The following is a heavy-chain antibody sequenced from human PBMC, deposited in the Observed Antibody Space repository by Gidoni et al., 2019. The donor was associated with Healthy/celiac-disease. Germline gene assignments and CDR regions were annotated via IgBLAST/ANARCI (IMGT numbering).Heavy chain of an antibody. V-gene: IGHV3-23*01. Sequence: EVQLLESGGGLVQPGGSLRLSCAASGFTFSSYAMSWVRQAPGTGLEWVSAISGSGGSTYYADSVKGRFTISRDNSKNTLYLQMNSLRAEDTAVYYCARISPYCSGGSCYPSGADYYYYYYGMDVWGQGTTVTVSS. D-gene: IGHD2-15*01. CDR1: GFTFSSYA. CDR3: ARISPYCSGGSCYPSGADYYYYYYGMDV. J-gene: IGHJ6*02. CDR2: ISGSGGST.